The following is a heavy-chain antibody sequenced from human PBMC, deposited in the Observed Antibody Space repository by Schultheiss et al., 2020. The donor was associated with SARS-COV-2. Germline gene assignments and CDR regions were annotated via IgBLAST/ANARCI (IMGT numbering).Heavy chain of an antibody. CDR1: GGSISSYY. CDR2: IYYSGST. D-gene: IGHD1-26*01. Sequence: SQTLSLTCTVSGGSISSYYWSWIRQPAGKGLEWIGYIYYSGSTNYSPSLKSRVTISVDRSKNQFSLKLSSVTAADTAVYYCAREGGSYDHAFDIWGQGTMVTVSS. J-gene: IGHJ3*02. CDR3: AREGGSYDHAFDI. V-gene: IGHV4-59*12.